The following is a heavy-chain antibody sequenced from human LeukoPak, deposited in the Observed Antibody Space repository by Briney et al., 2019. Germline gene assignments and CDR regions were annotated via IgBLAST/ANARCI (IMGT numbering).Heavy chain of an antibody. CDR1: GGSTSSYY. V-gene: IGHV4-4*07. CDR2: IYASGSA. D-gene: IGHD6-13*01. CDR3: ARGDAAAGLFDY. Sequence: SETLSLTCTVSGGSTSSYYWSWIRQPAGKGLEWIGRIYASGSANYNPSLKSRVTMPLDTSKNQFSLRLSSVTAADTAVYYCARGDAAAGLFDYWGQGTLVTVSS. J-gene: IGHJ4*02.